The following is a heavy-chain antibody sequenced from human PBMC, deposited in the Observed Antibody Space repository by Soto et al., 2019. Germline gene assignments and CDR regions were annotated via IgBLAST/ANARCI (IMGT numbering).Heavy chain of an antibody. CDR2: IYYSGST. CDR1: GGSISSSSYY. CDR3: ARQTGGSYYYGSGSYSRASCWFDP. D-gene: IGHD3-10*01. V-gene: IGHV4-39*01. Sequence: SETLSLTCTVSGGSISSSSYYWGWIRQPPGKGLEWIGSIYYSGSTYYNPSLKSRVTISVDTSKNQFSLKLSSVTAADTAVYYCARQTGGSYYYGSGSYSRASCWFDPWGQGTLVTVSS. J-gene: IGHJ5*02.